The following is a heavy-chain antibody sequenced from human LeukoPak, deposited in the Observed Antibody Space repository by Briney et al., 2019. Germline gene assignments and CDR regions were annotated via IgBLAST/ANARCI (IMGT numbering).Heavy chain of an antibody. Sequence: PGRSLRLSCAASGFIFSDYYMSWIRQAPGKGLKWVSYISSIGSTMYYTDSVKGRFTISRDNAKDSLYLQMNSLRAEDTAVYYCARGIAKTTLNALDIWGQGTMVTVSS. J-gene: IGHJ3*02. CDR3: ARGIAKTTLNALDI. CDR1: GFIFSDYY. D-gene: IGHD4-11*01. V-gene: IGHV3-11*01. CDR2: ISSIGSTM.